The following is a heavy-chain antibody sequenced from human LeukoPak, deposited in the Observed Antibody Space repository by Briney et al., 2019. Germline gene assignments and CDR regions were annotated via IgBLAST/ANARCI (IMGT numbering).Heavy chain of an antibody. V-gene: IGHV1-2*06. D-gene: IGHD3-22*01. J-gene: IGHJ4*02. CDR2: INPNSGGT. CDR3: SSAVWYYDSSGYPG. CDR1: GYTFTGYY. Sequence: ASVKVSCKASGYTFTGYYMHWVRQAPGQGLEWMGRINPNSGGTNYAQKFQGRVTMTRDTSISTAYVELSRLRSDDTAVYYCSSAVWYYDSSGYPGWGQGTLVTVSS.